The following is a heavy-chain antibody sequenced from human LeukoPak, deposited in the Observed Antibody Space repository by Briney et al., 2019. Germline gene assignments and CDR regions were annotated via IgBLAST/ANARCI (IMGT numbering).Heavy chain of an antibody. V-gene: IGHV4-59*01. CDR3: ARDLAENYFDY. D-gene: IGHD3-16*01. CDR2: IYYSGST. J-gene: IGHJ4*02. Sequence: SETLSLTCTVSGGSISSYYWSWIRQPPGKGLEWIGYIYYSGSTDYNPSLKSRVTISVDTSKNQFSLKLSSVTAADTAVYYCARDLAENYFDYWGQGTLVTVSS. CDR1: GGSISSYY.